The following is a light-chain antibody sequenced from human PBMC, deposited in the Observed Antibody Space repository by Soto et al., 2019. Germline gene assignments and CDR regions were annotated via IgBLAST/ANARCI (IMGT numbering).Light chain of an antibody. CDR3: QQYNDGLT. V-gene: IGKV3-15*01. Sequence: EIVMWHSLATLSVSPGERATLSCRAGKSISSNLAWYQLKPGQAPRLLIYGASTRATGIPARFSGSGSGTEYTLTITSLQSEDFAVYFCQQYNDGLTFGGGTKVDIK. J-gene: IGKJ4*01. CDR1: KSISSN. CDR2: GAS.